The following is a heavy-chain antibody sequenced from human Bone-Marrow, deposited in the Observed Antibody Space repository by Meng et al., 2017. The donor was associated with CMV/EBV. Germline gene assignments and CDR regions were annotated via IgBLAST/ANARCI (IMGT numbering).Heavy chain of an antibody. D-gene: IGHD2-2*02. CDR1: GFTFSSYG. V-gene: IGHV3-53*01. J-gene: IGHJ4*02. Sequence: GGSLRLSCAASGFTFSSYGMHWVRQAPGKGLEWVSVIYSGGSTYYADSVKGRFTISRDNSKNTLYLQMTSLRAEDTAVYYCARESHCSSTSCYTPHYFDYWGQGTLVTVSS. CDR2: IYSGGST. CDR3: ARESHCSSTSCYTPHYFDY.